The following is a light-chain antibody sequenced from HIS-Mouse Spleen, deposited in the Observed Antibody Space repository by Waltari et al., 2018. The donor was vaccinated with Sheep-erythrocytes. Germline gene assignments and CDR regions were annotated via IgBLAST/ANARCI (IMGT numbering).Light chain of an antibody. Sequence: SYVLTQPPSVSVATGQTARITCGGNTIGSKSVHWYQQKPGQAPVLVVYDDSDRPSGIPERFSGSNSGNTATLTISRVEAGDEADYYCQVWDSSSDHVVFGGGTKLTVL. V-gene: IGLV3-21*02. CDR2: DDS. J-gene: IGLJ2*01. CDR3: QVWDSSSDHVV. CDR1: TIGSKS.